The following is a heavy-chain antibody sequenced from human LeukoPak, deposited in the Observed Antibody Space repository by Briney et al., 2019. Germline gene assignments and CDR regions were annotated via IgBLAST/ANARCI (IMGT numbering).Heavy chain of an antibody. J-gene: IGHJ4*02. Sequence: GGSLRLSCAASGFTVFSNYMTWVRQAPGKGLEWVSNINDNGGQRHYADSVKGRFTISRDNSKNMMFLQMDSLRAEDTAVYYCAKTQWKVGATDYFDYWGQGILVTVSS. CDR3: AKTQWKVGATDYFDY. D-gene: IGHD1-26*01. V-gene: IGHV3-53*01. CDR1: GFTVFSNY. CDR2: INDNGGQR.